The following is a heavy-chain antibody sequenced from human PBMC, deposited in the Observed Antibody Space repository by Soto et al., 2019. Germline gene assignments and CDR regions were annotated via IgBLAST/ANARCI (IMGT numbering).Heavy chain of an antibody. CDR1: GFSLNTRGVG. V-gene: IGHV2-5*02. J-gene: IGHJ4*02. CDR2: IYWDGDK. CDR3: AHGPNYFDY. Sequence: QITLKESGPTLVKPTQTLTLTCTFSGFSLNTRGVGVGWIRQPPGKALEWLALIYWDGDKRYSPSLKNRLTITKDTSKNPVVLTMTNMDPVDTATYYCAHGPNYFDYLGQGTLVTVSS.